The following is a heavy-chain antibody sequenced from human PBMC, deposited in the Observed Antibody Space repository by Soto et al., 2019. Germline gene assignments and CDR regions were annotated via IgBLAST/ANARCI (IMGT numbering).Heavy chain of an antibody. J-gene: IGHJ2*01. CDR2: IIPILGIA. Sequence: QVQLVQSGAEVKKPGSSVKVSCKASGGTFSSYTISWVRQAPGQGLEWMGRIIPILGIANYAQKFQGRVTITADNSTSTAYMELSSLRSEDTAVYYCASGSLGGWYFDLWGRGTLVTVSS. V-gene: IGHV1-69*02. CDR1: GGTFSSYT. D-gene: IGHD3-16*01. CDR3: ASGSLGGWYFDL.